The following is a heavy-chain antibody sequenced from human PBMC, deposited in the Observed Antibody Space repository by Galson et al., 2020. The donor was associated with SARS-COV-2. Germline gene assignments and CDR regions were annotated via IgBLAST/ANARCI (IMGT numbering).Heavy chain of an antibody. J-gene: IGHJ4*02. Sequence: GGSLRLSCAASGFTFTSYNMHWVRQAPSRGMEWVAVISNDGSSKYYADSVQGRFTISRDNSKNTLFLQLNSLSGDGTAVYYCAREAFPEGAEAPLVRLVGMSVTTKKGFDYWGQGTLVTVSS. CDR1: GFTFTSYN. CDR2: ISNDGSSK. D-gene: IGHD3-9*01. V-gene: IGHV3-30-3*01. CDR3: AREAFPEGAEAPLVRLVGMSVTTKKGFDY.